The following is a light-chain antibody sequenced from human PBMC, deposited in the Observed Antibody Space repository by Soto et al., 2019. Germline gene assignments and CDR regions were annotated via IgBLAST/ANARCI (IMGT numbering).Light chain of an antibody. CDR1: QSISNW. CDR3: QQYNSYPYT. Sequence: DIQMTQSPSTLSASVGDRVTITCRASQSISNWLAWYQQKPGKAPKLLIYKASSLESGVPSRFSGSGSGTEFPLTISSLQPDDFATYYCQQYNSYPYTSGQGTELEIK. V-gene: IGKV1-5*03. J-gene: IGKJ2*01. CDR2: KAS.